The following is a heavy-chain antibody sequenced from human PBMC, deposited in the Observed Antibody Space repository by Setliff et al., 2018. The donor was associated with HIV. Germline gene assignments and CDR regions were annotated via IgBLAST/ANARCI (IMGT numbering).Heavy chain of an antibody. J-gene: IGHJ4*02. D-gene: IGHD3-9*01. CDR2: TNPISDHI. CDR3: ASGCLIGGSGPCRNFEF. V-gene: IGHV1-8*02. CDR1: RYPLSNYD. Sequence: ASVKVSCKASRYPLSNYDVNWVRQATGHGLEWMAWTNPISDHIGYAQKFQGRLTMTKDTSTSTVYMGLSSLKSDETAVYYCASGCLIGGSGPCRNFEFWGQGTLVTVSS.